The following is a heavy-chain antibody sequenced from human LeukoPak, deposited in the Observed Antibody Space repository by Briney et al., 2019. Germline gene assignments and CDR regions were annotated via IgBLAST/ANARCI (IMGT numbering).Heavy chain of an antibody. J-gene: IGHJ5*01. D-gene: IGHD1-26*01. Sequence: GGSLRLSCAASGFTFNRYGMSWVRQAPGKGLEWVANIKQDGGEIYYVDSVKGRFTISRDNAKNSVYLHMNSLRAEDTAVYYCARDKVVGPTKFDSWGQGTLVTVSS. CDR1: GFTFNRYG. CDR2: IKQDGGEI. V-gene: IGHV3-7*01. CDR3: ARDKVVGPTKFDS.